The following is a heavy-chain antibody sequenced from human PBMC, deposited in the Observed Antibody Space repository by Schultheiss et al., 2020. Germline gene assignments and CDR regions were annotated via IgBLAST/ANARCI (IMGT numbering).Heavy chain of an antibody. CDR1: GFTFSSYS. Sequence: GGSLRLSCAASGFTFSSYSMNWVRQAPGKGLEWVSSISGNSLDIYYADSVKGQFTISRDNARNSLYLQMNSLRAEDTAVYYCARELRTGDDAFDIWGQGTMVTVSS. D-gene: IGHD7-27*01. V-gene: IGHV3-21*01. CDR2: ISGNSLDI. CDR3: ARELRTGDDAFDI. J-gene: IGHJ3*02.